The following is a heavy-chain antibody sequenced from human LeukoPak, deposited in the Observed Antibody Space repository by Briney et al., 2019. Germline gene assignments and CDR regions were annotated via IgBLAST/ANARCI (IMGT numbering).Heavy chain of an antibody. V-gene: IGHV1-18*01. D-gene: IGHD3-10*01. CDR2: ISAYNGNT. CDR3: ARELLLWFGESVGGMDV. J-gene: IGHJ6*02. CDR1: GYTFTSYG. Sequence: ASVKVSCKASGYTFTSYGISWVRQAPGQGLEWMGWISAYNGNTNYAQKLQGRVTTTTDTSTSTAYMELRSLRSDDTAVYYCARELLLWFGESVGGMDVWGQGTTVTVSS.